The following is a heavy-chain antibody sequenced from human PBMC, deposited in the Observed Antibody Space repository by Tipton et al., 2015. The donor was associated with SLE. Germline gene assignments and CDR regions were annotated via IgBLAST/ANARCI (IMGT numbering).Heavy chain of an antibody. V-gene: IGHV4-34*01. CDR3: ARPQAPVAGTSDAFDI. Sequence: TLSLTCAVYGGSFSGYYWSWIRQPPGKGLEWIGEINHSGSTNYNPSLKSRVTISVDTSKNQFSLKLGSVTAADTAVYYCARPQAPVAGTSDAFDIWGQGTMVTDSS. CDR1: GGSFSGYY. CDR2: INHSGST. J-gene: IGHJ3*02. D-gene: IGHD6-19*01.